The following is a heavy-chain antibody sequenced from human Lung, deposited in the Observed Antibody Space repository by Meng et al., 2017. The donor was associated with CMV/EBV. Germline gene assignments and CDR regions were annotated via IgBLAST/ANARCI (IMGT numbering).Heavy chain of an antibody. V-gene: IGHV3-21*01. D-gene: IGHD6-19*01. CDR2: ISGSTPDK. CDR3: ARGSVGYYGMDV. J-gene: IGHJ6*02. Sequence: GESLKISCAASGFIFNNHAMNWVRQAPGKGLEWVSAISGSTPDKWYADSVRGRFTISRDNAKNSLYLEMSSLRAEDTAAYFCARGSVGYYGMDVWGQGNTVTVAS. CDR1: GFIFNNHA.